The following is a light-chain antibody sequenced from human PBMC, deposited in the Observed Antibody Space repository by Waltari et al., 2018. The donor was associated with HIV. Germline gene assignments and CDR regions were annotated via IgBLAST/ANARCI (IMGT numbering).Light chain of an antibody. V-gene: IGLV1-47*01. J-gene: IGLJ1*01. CDR3: AAWDDSLSGRYV. CDR2: RNN. CDR1: SSNIGSNY. Sequence: QSVLTQPTSASGTSGQRVTISCSGSSSNIGSNYVYWYQQLPGTAPKLLIYRNNPRPSGVPDRFSGSKSGTSASLAISGLRSEDEADYYCAAWDDSLSGRYVFGTGTKVTVL.